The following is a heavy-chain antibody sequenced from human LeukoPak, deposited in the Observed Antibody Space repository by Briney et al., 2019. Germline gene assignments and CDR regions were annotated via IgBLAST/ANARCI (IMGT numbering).Heavy chain of an antibody. CDR2: IIPILGIA. J-gene: IGHJ3*02. CDR3: AREEAMEWDHRGAFDI. CDR1: GGTFSSYA. V-gene: IGHV1-69*04. Sequence: SVKVSCKASGGTFSSYAISWVRQAAGQGLEWMGRIIPILGIANYAQKFQGRVTITADKSTSTAYMELSSLRSGDTAVYYCAREEAMEWDHRGAFDIWGQGTMVTVSS. D-gene: IGHD3-3*01.